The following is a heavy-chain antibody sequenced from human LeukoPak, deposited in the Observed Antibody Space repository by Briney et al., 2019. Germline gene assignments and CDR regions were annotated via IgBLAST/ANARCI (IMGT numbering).Heavy chain of an antibody. D-gene: IGHD3-10*02. CDR2: ISSSGSTI. Sequence: PGGSLRLSCAASGFTFSSYEMHWVRQAPRKGLEWVSYISSSGSTIYYADSVKGRFTISRDNAKNSLYLQMNSLRAEDTAVYYCAELGITMIGGVWGKGTTVTISS. V-gene: IGHV3-48*03. CDR3: AELGITMIGGV. J-gene: IGHJ6*04. CDR1: GFTFSSYE.